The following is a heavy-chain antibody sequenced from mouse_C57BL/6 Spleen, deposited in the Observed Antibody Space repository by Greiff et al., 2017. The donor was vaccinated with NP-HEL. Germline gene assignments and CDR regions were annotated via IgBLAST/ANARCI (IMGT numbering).Heavy chain of an antibody. V-gene: IGHV14-2*01. CDR3: ARGSTTVVADFDY. CDR2: IDPEDGDT. D-gene: IGHD1-1*01. CDR1: GFTITDYY. Sequence: EVQLVEPGAELVKPGASVKLSCTASGFTITDYYMHWVKQRTEQGLEWIGRIDPEDGDTNYAEKFQGKATLTVDKSSNTAYLQLSSLTSEDSAVYYCARGSTTVVADFDYWGQGTTLTVSS. J-gene: IGHJ2*01.